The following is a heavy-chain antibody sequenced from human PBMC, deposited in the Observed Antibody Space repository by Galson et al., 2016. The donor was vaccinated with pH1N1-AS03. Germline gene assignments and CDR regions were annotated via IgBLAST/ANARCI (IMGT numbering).Heavy chain of an antibody. D-gene: IGHD4-17*01. J-gene: IGHJ4*02. Sequence: SVKVSCKASGYTFTNFGVIWVRQAPGQGLEWLGWISAYSGDTHYARKFQGRVTLTTDTSTSTAYMELRSLTSDDTAVYYCARAHYNADYVPDFWGQGTLVTVSS. CDR3: ARAHYNADYVPDF. CDR2: ISAYSGDT. CDR1: GYTFTNFG. V-gene: IGHV1-18*01.